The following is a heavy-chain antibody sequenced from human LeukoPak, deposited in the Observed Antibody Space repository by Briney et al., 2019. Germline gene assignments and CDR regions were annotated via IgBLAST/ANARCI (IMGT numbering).Heavy chain of an antibody. CDR2: IDYSGNT. J-gene: IGHJ4*02. Sequence: LSLTXXXSGVSXSSYYWSWIRQPPGKGLEWIGYIDYSGNTNYNPSLKSRVTISVDTSKNQFSLKLSSVTAADTAVYYCARWYYDSSGSRYFDYWGQGTLVTVSS. V-gene: IGHV4-59*01. CDR3: ARWYYDSSGSRYFDY. CDR1: GVSXSSYY. D-gene: IGHD3-22*01.